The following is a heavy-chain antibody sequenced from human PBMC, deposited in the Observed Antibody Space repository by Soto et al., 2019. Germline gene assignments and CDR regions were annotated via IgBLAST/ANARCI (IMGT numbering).Heavy chain of an antibody. CDR1: GGSFSGYY. Sequence: QVQLQQWGAGLLKPSETLSLTCAVYGGSFSGYYWSWIRQPPGKGLEWIGEINHSGSTNYNPSLKSRVTISVDTSKNQFSLKLSSVTAAETAVYYCARDKRYIVVVVAATYWFDPWGQGTLVTVSS. D-gene: IGHD2-15*01. J-gene: IGHJ5*02. CDR2: INHSGST. V-gene: IGHV4-34*01. CDR3: ARDKRYIVVVVAATYWFDP.